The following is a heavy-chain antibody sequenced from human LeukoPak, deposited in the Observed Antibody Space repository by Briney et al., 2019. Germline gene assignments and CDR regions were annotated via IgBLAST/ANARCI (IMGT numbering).Heavy chain of an antibody. D-gene: IGHD2-8*01. Sequence: ASVKVSCKACGYTFTSYGISWVRQAPGQGLEWMGWISAYNGNTNYAQKLQGRVTMTTDTSTSTAYMELRSLRSDDTAVYYCARGDCTNGVCYRLHDYWGQGTLVTVSS. CDR3: ARGDCTNGVCYRLHDY. J-gene: IGHJ4*02. CDR2: ISAYNGNT. CDR1: GYTFTSYG. V-gene: IGHV1-18*01.